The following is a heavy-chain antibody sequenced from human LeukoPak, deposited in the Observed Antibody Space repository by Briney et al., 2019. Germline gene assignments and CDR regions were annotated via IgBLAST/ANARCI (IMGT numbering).Heavy chain of an antibody. D-gene: IGHD5-18*01. Sequence: QPGGSLRLSCAASGFTFTSYWMAWVRQAPGKGLEWLTNINEDGSVKHYVDSVRGRFTISRDNAKSSLYLQMSSLRAEDTAVYYCARSSAYIYGPWGQGTLVTVS. CDR1: GFTFTSYW. CDR2: INEDGSVK. V-gene: IGHV3-7*01. CDR3: ARSSAYIYGP. J-gene: IGHJ5*02.